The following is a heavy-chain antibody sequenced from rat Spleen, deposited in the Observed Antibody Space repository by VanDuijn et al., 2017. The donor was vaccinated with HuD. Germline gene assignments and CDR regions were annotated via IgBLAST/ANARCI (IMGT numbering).Heavy chain of an antibody. V-gene: IGHV5-29*01. CDR2: ISTSGSRT. CDR1: GFTFSNYG. J-gene: IGHJ2*01. D-gene: IGHD1-11*01. CDR3: ARHGPEGQG. Sequence: EVQLVESGGGLVQPGRSLKLSCAASGFTFSNYGMAWVRQAPTKGLEWVATISTSGSRTYYPDSVKGRFTISRDNAKSSLYLQMNSLKSEDTATYYCARHGPEGQGWGQGVMVTVSS.